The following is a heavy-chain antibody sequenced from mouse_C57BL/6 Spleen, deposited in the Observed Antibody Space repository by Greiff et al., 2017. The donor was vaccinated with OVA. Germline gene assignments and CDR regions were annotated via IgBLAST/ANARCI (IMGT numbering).Heavy chain of an antibody. CDR3: GREELGNYGAWFAY. Sequence: QVQLQQPGAELVRPGSSVKLSCKASGYTFTSYWMDWVKQRPGQGLEWIGNIYPSDSETYYNQKFKDKATLTVDKSSSTAYMQLSSLTSEDSAVYYWGREELGNYGAWFAYWGQGTLVTVSA. CDR1: GYTFTSYW. D-gene: IGHD2-1*01. V-gene: IGHV1-61*01. CDR2: IYPSDSET. J-gene: IGHJ3*01.